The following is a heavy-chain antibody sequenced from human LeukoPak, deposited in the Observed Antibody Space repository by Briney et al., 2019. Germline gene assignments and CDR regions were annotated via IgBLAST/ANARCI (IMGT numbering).Heavy chain of an antibody. V-gene: IGHV3-48*01. CDR1: GFTFSSYG. CDR2: ISSSSSTL. CDR3: ARLDCSSTSCYIAGEFYYYYMDV. J-gene: IGHJ6*03. D-gene: IGHD2-2*01. Sequence: AGGSLRLSCAASGFTFSSYGMHWVRQAPGKGLEWVSYISSSSSTLYYADSVKGRFTISRDNAKNSLYLQMNSLRAEDTAVYYCARLDCSSTSCYIAGEFYYYYMDVWGKGTTVTVSS.